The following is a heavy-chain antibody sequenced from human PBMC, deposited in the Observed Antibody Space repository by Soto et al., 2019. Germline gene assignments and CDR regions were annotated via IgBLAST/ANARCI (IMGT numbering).Heavy chain of an antibody. J-gene: IGHJ3*02. CDR3: AREGFDGYYDILTGYYKGAFDI. Sequence: SETLSLTCTVSGGSIRSYYWSWIRQPPGKGLEWIGYIYYSGSTNYNPSLKSRVTISVDTSKNQFSLKLSSVTAADTAVYYCAREGFDGYYDILTGYYKGAFDIWGQGTMVTVSS. CDR2: IYYSGST. D-gene: IGHD3-9*01. CDR1: GGSIRSYY. V-gene: IGHV4-59*01.